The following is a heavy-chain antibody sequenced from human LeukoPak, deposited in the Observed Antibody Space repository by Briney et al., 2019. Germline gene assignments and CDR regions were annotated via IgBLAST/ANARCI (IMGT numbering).Heavy chain of an antibody. D-gene: IGHD3-3*01. V-gene: IGHV3-20*04. Sequence: GGSLRLSCAASGFTFDDYGMSWARQAPGKGLEWVSGINWNGGGTGYADSVKGRFTISRDNAKNSLYLQMNSLRAEDTALYYCARGTYYDFWSGYPDFDYWGQGTLVTVSS. CDR1: GFTFDDYG. CDR2: INWNGGGT. J-gene: IGHJ4*02. CDR3: ARGTYYDFWSGYPDFDY.